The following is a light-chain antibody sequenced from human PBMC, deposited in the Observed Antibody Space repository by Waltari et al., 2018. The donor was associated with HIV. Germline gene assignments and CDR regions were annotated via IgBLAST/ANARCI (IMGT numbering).Light chain of an antibody. Sequence: CTRSSGSIASNYVQWYQQRPGSAPTTVIYEDNQRPSGVPDRFSGSIDSSSNSASLTISGLKTEDEADYYCQSYDSSNSWVFGGGTKLTVL. J-gene: IGLJ3*02. CDR3: QSYDSSNSWV. V-gene: IGLV6-57*03. CDR2: EDN. CDR1: SGSIASNY.